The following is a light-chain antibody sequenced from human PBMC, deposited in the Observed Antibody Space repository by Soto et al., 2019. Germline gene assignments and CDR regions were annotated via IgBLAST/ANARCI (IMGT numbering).Light chain of an antibody. V-gene: IGLV2-14*01. CDR3: SSYTSSSTDG. CDR1: SSDVGGYNY. Sequence: QSALTQPASVSGSPGQSITISCTGTSSDVGGYNYVSWYQQHPGKAPKLMIYDVSNRPSGVSNRFSGSKSGNTASLTISGRQAEDEADYYCSSYTSSSTDGFGTGTKLTVL. J-gene: IGLJ1*01. CDR2: DVS.